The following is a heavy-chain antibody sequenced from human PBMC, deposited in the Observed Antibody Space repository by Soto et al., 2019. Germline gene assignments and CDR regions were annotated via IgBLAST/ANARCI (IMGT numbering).Heavy chain of an antibody. CDR1: GGSISSGGYY. CDR3: ARMRLVSGGNRYFDY. CDR2: IYYSGST. D-gene: IGHD3-16*01. Sequence: TLSLTCTVSGGSISSGGYYWSWIRQHPGKGLEWIGYIYYSGSTYYNQSLKSRVTITVDTSKNQFYLKLSSLTAADTAMYYCARMRLVSGGNRYFDYWGQGTLVTVSS. V-gene: IGHV4-31*03. J-gene: IGHJ4*02.